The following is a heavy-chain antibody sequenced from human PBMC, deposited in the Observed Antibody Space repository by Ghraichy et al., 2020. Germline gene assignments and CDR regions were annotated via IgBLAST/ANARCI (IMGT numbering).Heavy chain of an antibody. V-gene: IGHV4-4*02. CDR3: ANWGAATAPYFQN. Sequence: SQTISLTCGISGDSISSNYWWSWVRQSPGKGLEWIGGIHHSGTTNYNPYLASRVTISVDKSKNQLFLKLAAVSAADTAVYYCANWGAATAPYFQNWGQGTLVIVSS. J-gene: IGHJ1*01. D-gene: IGHD2-15*01. CDR1: GDSISSNYW. CDR2: IHHSGTT.